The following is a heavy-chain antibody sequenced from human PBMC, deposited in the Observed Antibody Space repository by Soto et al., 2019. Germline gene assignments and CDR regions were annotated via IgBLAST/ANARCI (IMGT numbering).Heavy chain of an antibody. CDR1: GYTFTTSG. D-gene: IGHD1-26*01. CDR2: ISTYHGDT. CDR3: ARQGSWPYYYYGLDV. V-gene: IGHV1-18*01. J-gene: IGHJ6*02. Sequence: QVQLVQSGPEVRKPGASVKVSCEASGYTFTTSGISWVRQVPGQGLEWMGWISTYHGDTNSAQNFQGRVLMTADTSTGTAYMELMSLKSDDAAVYYCARQGSWPYYYYGLDVWCQGTTVTVSS.